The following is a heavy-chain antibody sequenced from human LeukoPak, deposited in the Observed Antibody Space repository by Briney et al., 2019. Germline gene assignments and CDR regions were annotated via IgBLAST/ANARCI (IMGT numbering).Heavy chain of an antibody. CDR1: GGSISGGHYY. CDR2: IYYAGDT. D-gene: IGHD1-26*01. CDR3: ARGIIVGATWGENDNWFDP. J-gene: IGHJ5*02. Sequence: SETLSLTCTVSGGSISGGHYYWAWIRQSPGRGLEWIGSIYYAGDTFYKPSLKSRVTISVDTSKNLFSLRLNSVTAADTAVYYCARGIIVGATWGENDNWFDPWGQGTLVTVSS. V-gene: IGHV4-39*07.